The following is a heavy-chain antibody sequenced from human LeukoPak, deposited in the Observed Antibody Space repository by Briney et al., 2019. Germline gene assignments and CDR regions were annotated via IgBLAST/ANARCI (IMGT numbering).Heavy chain of an antibody. J-gene: IGHJ4*02. CDR3: AKGGSGYSSGWYCDY. CDR2: MSYDGSNK. V-gene: IGHV3-30*18. CDR1: GFTFSSYG. Sequence: KTGGSLRLSCAASGFTFSSYGMHWVRQAPGKGLEWVAVMSYDGSNKYYADSVKGRFTISRDNSKNTLYLQMNSLRAEDTAVYYCAKGGSGYSSGWYCDYWGQGTLATVSS. D-gene: IGHD6-19*01.